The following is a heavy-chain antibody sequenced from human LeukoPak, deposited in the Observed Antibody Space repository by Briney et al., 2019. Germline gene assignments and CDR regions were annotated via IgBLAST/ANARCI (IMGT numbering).Heavy chain of an antibody. CDR1: GGSISSSSYY. CDR3: ARGRGSLLWFGELFARKYYFDY. CDR2: IYYSGST. D-gene: IGHD3-10*01. V-gene: IGHV4-39*01. Sequence: TSETLSLTCTVSGGSISSSSYYWGWIRQPPGKGLEWIGSIYYSGSTYYNPSLKSRVTISVDTSKNQFSLKLSSVTAADTAVYYCARGRGSLLWFGELFARKYYFDYWGQGTLVTVSS. J-gene: IGHJ4*02.